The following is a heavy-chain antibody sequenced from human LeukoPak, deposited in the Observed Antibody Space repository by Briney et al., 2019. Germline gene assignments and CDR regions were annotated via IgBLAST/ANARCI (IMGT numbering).Heavy chain of an antibody. D-gene: IGHD6-19*01. Sequence: GASVKVSCKASGYTFTGYYMHWVRQAPGQGLEWMGWINPNSGGTNYAQKFQGRVTMTRDTSISTAYMELSRLRSDDTAVYYCARDLRIGSGLRIGWFDPWGQGTLGTVSS. J-gene: IGHJ5*02. CDR1: GYTFTGYY. CDR2: INPNSGGT. V-gene: IGHV1-2*02. CDR3: ARDLRIGSGLRIGWFDP.